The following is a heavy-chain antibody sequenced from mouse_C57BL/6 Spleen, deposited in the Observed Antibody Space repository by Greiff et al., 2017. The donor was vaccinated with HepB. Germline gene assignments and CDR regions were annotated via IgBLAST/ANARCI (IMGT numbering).Heavy chain of an antibody. D-gene: IGHD2-2*01. J-gene: IGHJ2*01. CDR2: IRSKSNNYAT. V-gene: IGHV10-1*01. Sequence: EVQLVESGGGLVQPKGSLKLSCAASGFSFNTYAMNWVRQAPGKGLEWVARIRSKSNNYATYYADSVKDRFTISRDDSESMLYLQMNNLKTEDTAMYDCVRQGGYEGGYFDYWGQGTTLTVSS. CDR3: VRQGGYEGGYFDY. CDR1: GFSFNTYA.